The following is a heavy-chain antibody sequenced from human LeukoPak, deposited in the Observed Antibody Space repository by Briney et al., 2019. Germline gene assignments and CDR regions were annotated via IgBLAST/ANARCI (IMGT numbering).Heavy chain of an antibody. J-gene: IGHJ4*02. Sequence: PGGSLRLSCAASGFSFSVYEMHWVRQAPGKGLEWVSDISSSDTTTYYADSVRGRFSISRDNAKNSLYLQMNSLRAEDTAVYYCTTLPVASNFDYWGQGTLVTVSS. V-gene: IGHV3-48*03. CDR3: TTLPVASNFDY. CDR2: ISSSDTTT. D-gene: IGHD6-19*01. CDR1: GFSFSVYE.